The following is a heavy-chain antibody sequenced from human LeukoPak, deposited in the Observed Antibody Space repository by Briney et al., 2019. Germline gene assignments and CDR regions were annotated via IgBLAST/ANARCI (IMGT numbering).Heavy chain of an antibody. Sequence: QPSETLSLTCTVSGGSISSGSYYWSWIRQPAGKGLEWIGRIYTSGSTNYNPSLKSRVTISVDTSKNQFSLKLSSVTAADTAVYYCARESNYYGSGTGWFDPWGQGTLVTVSS. J-gene: IGHJ5*02. CDR3: ARESNYYGSGTGWFDP. V-gene: IGHV4-61*02. CDR1: GGSISSGSYY. D-gene: IGHD3-10*01. CDR2: IYTSGST.